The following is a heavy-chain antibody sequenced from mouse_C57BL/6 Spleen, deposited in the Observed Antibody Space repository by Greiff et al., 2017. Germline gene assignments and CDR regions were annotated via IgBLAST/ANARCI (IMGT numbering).Heavy chain of an antibody. V-gene: IGHV1-64*01. Sequence: QVQLQQPGAELVKPGASVKLSCKASGYTFTSYWMHWVKQRPGQGLEWIGMIHPNSGSTNYNEKFKSKATLTVDKSSSTAYMQLSSLTSEDSAVYYCARSYYYYDERFAYWGQGTLVTVSA. CDR1: GYTFTSYW. CDR2: IHPNSGST. CDR3: ARSYYYYDERFAY. J-gene: IGHJ3*01. D-gene: IGHD2-4*01.